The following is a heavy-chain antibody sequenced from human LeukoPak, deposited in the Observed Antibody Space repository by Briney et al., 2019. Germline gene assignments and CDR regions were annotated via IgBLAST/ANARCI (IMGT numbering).Heavy chain of an antibody. V-gene: IGHV4-59*01. J-gene: IGHJ6*03. Sequence: SETLSLTCTVSGGSISSYYWSWIRQPPGKGLEWIGYIYYSGSTNYNPSLKSRVTISVDTSKNQFSLKLSSVTAEDTAVYYCARGGGNYYYYYMDVWGKGTTVTVSS. CDR3: ARGGGNYYYYYMDV. CDR2: IYYSGST. CDR1: GGSISSYY. D-gene: IGHD2-15*01.